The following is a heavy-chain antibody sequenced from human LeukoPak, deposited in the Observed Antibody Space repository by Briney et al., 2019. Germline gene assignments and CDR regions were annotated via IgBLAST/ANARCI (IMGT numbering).Heavy chain of an antibody. V-gene: IGHV3-53*01. CDR1: GFTVSSNY. CDR2: IYSGGST. J-gene: IGHJ6*04. CDR3: ARDAAQYYGMDV. Sequence: GGSLRLSCAASGFTVSSNYMSWVRQAPGKGLEWVSVIYSGGSTYYADSVKGRFTISRDNSKNTLYLQMNSLRAEDTAMYYCARDAAQYYGMDVWGKGTTVTVSS.